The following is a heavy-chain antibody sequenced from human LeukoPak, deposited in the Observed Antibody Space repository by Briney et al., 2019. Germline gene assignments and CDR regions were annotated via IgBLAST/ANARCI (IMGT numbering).Heavy chain of an antibody. CDR2: ISSSGSTI. V-gene: IGHV3-48*03. CDR3: AREGAAAGHYYGMDV. D-gene: IGHD6-13*01. Sequence: GGSLRLSCAASGFTFSSYEMNWVREAPGKGVEWGSYISSSGSTIYYADSVKGRFTISRDNAKNSLYLQMNSLRAEDTAVYYCAREGAAAGHYYGMDVWGKGTTVTVSS. CDR1: GFTFSSYE. J-gene: IGHJ6*04.